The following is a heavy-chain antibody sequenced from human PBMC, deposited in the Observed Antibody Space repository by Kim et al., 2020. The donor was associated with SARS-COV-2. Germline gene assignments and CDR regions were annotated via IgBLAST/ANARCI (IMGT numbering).Heavy chain of an antibody. J-gene: IGHJ6*01. Sequence: GGSLRLSCAASGFTFSSYGMHWVRQAPGKGLEWVAVISYDGSNKYYADSVKGRFTISIDNSKNTLYLQMNSLRAEDTAVYYCAKDGMHSYSSSSVVYYY. CDR3: AKDGMHSYSSSSVVYYY. D-gene: IGHD6-6*01. CDR1: GFTFSSYG. CDR2: ISYDGSNK. V-gene: IGHV3-30*18.